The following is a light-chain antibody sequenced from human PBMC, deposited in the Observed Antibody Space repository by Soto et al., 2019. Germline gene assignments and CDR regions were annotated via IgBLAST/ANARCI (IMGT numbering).Light chain of an antibody. Sequence: LSVSQGERANLSCRASHSVINKLGWYQQKPGQAPKLLIYGASTRASGIPARFSGSGSGTEFTLTITSLQAEDVGVYYCLQYYSHPLTFGGGTKVDIK. CDR1: HSVINK. J-gene: IGKJ4*01. CDR3: LQYYSHPLT. V-gene: IGKV3-15*01. CDR2: GAS.